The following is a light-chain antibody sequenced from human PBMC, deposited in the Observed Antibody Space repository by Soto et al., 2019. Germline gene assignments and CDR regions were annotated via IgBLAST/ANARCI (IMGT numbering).Light chain of an antibody. Sequence: IVLTQSPATLSLSPGERATLFCRASQTVSSFLVWYQQKPGQAPRLLIYDASNRATGVLARFSGSGSGTDFTLTISSLEPEDFAVYYCQQRSDWPITFGQGTRLEIK. V-gene: IGKV3-11*01. J-gene: IGKJ5*01. CDR1: QTVSSF. CDR2: DAS. CDR3: QQRSDWPIT.